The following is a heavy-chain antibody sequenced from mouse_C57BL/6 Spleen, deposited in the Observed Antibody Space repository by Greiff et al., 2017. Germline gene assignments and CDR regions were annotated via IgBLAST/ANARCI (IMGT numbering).Heavy chain of an antibody. D-gene: IGHD6-1*01. CDR3: ARGRELRSYYYAMDY. J-gene: IGHJ4*01. V-gene: IGHV5-4*03. Sequence: EVNVVESGGGLVKPGGSLKLSCAASGFTFSSYAMSWVRQTPEKRLEWVATISDGGSYTYYPDNVKGRFTISRDNAKNNLYLQMSHLKSEDTAMYYCARGRELRSYYYAMDYWGQGTSVTVSS. CDR1: GFTFSSYA. CDR2: ISDGGSYT.